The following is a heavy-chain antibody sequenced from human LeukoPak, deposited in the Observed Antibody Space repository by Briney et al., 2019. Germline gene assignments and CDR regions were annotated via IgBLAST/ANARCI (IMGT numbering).Heavy chain of an antibody. V-gene: IGHV5-51*01. CDR3: ARHLSSTGGCCYVDY. CDR1: GYSFTTYW. Sequence: GESLKISCTTSGYSFTTYWIGWVRQVAGKDLEWMGIIYPGESDTRYSPSFEGQVTISADKSTSTAYLQWSSLKASDTATYYCARHLSSTGGCCYVDYWGQGTLVTVSS. J-gene: IGHJ4*02. D-gene: IGHD2-2*01. CDR2: IYPGESDT.